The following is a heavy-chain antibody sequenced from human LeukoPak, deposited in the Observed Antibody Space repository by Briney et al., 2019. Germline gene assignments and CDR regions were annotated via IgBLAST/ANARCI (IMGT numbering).Heavy chain of an antibody. CDR1: GGSISSSDYY. CDR2: IYYSGST. D-gene: IGHD3-16*01. J-gene: IGHJ4*02. V-gene: IGHV4-30-4*01. Sequence: SETLSLTCTVSGGSISSSDYYWTWIRQPPGKGLEWIGYIYYSGSTYYNPSLKSRVTISVDTSKNQFSLKLSSVTAADTAVYYCARVHQLGGYDYVWGSYSFDYWGQGTLVTVSS. CDR3: ARVHQLGGYDYVWGSYSFDY.